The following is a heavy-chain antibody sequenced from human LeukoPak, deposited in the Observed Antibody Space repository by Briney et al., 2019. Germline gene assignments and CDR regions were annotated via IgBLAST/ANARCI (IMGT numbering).Heavy chain of an antibody. CDR2: IFPDDSDT. J-gene: IGHJ4*02. Sequence: GESLQISCRGSGYTFSGYWITWVRQMPGKGLEWMGIIFPDDSDTTYSPSFQGQVTMSADKSISTAYLQWSSLKASDTAMYYCARQNRYCSSTNCYGDLDYWGQGSLVTASS. V-gene: IGHV5-51*01. D-gene: IGHD2-2*01. CDR1: GYTFSGYW. CDR3: ARQNRYCSSTNCYGDLDY.